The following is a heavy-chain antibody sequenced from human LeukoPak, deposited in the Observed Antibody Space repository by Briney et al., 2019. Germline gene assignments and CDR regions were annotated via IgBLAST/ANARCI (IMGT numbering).Heavy chain of an antibody. D-gene: IGHD6-19*01. CDR2: MYNDGST. CDR3: ARRHNIGWGNWFDH. Sequence: SETLSLTCAVYGGSFSAYYWSWVRQPPGKGLEWIGDMYNDGSTNYNPSFKSRVTTSLDTSKMQFSLTLSSVTAADTAVYYCARRHNIGWGNWFDHWGQGTLVTVSS. CDR1: GGSFSAYY. J-gene: IGHJ5*02. V-gene: IGHV4-34*01.